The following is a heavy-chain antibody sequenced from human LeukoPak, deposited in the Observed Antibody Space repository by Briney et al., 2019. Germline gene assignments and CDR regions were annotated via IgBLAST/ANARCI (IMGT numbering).Heavy chain of an antibody. CDR3: ARDGRCGGDCYAS. CDR1: GFSFSSYT. D-gene: IGHD2-21*02. J-gene: IGHJ4*02. CDR2: ISSSSSYI. Sequence: GGSLRLTCAASGFSFSSYTMNWVRQAPGKGLEWVSIISSSSSYIYYADSVKGRFTISRDNAKNALYLQMNSLRVEDTAVYYCARDGRCGGDCYASWGQGTLVTVSS. V-gene: IGHV3-21*01.